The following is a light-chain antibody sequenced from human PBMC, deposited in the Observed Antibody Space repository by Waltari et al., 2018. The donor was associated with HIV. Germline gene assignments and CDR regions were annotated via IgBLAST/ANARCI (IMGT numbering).Light chain of an antibody. V-gene: IGLV1-47*01. Sequence: QSMLTQPPSASGTPGQRVTISCSGSSSNIGSNYVYWYQQVPGTAPKLLIYRNNPGPSGAPDRFSGSKSGTAASLAISGLRSEDEADYYCAAWDDSLSGWVFGGGTKLTVL. CDR1: SSNIGSNY. J-gene: IGLJ3*02. CDR3: AAWDDSLSGWV. CDR2: RNN.